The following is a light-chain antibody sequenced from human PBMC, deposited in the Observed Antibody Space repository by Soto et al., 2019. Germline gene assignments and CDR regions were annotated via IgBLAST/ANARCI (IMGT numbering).Light chain of an antibody. Sequence: EIVLTQSPATLSLSPGERATLSCRASQSVSNYLAWYQLKSGQAPRLLIYDASNRATGIPARFSGTGSGTEFTLTISSLEAEDFAVYYCQQRRKMPLTFGDGTTVDLK. CDR2: DAS. V-gene: IGKV3-11*01. CDR3: QQRRKMPLT. CDR1: QSVSNY. J-gene: IGKJ1*01.